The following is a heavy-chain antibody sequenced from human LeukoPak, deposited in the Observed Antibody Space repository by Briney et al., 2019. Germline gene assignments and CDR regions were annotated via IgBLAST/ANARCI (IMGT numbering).Heavy chain of an antibody. J-gene: IGHJ5*02. D-gene: IGHD6-19*01. V-gene: IGHV4-34*01. CDR3: ARGHYVVAGTCWFDP. Sequence: PSETLSLTCAVYGGSFRGYFWSWIRQPPGKGLEWIGEINHSGSTNYNPSLKSRVTISLDTSNNQFSLKLRSVTAADTAVYYCARGHYVVAGTCWFDPWSQGTLVTVSS. CDR2: INHSGST. CDR1: GGSFRGYF.